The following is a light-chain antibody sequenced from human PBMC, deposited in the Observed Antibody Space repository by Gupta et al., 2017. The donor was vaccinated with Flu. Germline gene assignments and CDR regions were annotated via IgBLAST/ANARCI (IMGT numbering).Light chain of an antibody. Sequence: VSGSPGHSIAISCTGPSSDVGGYDNVSWYQQHPGKAPELVIFEVNRRPSGYSDRFSGSKSGHTASLIISGLPAEDEAFYYCSSYTKSDTVVVFGGGTKLTVL. J-gene: IGLJ2*01. V-gene: IGLV2-14*01. CDR2: EVN. CDR1: SSDVGGYDN. CDR3: SSYTKSDTVVV.